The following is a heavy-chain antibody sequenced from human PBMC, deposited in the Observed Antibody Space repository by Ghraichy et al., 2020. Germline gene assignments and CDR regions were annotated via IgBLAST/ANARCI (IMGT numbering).Heavy chain of an antibody. V-gene: IGHV4-4*08. CDR2: IHSRGVI. Sequence: SETLSLTCTVSDDSITSYYWSWIRLSPGKGLEWIGYIHSRGVIKYSPALKSRVIISIDPPKKQLSLNLTSVTAADMATYFCARDPAGDYGVWGRGTRVVVSS. CDR1: DDSITSYY. D-gene: IGHD4-17*01. CDR3: ARDPAGDYGV. J-gene: IGHJ4*02.